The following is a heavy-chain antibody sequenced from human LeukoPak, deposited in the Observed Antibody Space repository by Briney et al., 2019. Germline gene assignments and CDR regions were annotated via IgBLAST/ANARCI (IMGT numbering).Heavy chain of an antibody. J-gene: IGHJ4*02. CDR2: IKQDGSEK. D-gene: IGHD4-23*01. V-gene: IGHV3-7*04. CDR1: GFTFSSYW. Sequence: GGSLRLSCAASGFTFSSYWMSGVRQAPGKGLEGVANIKQDGSEKYYVDSVRGRFTISRDNAKNSLYLQMNSLRPEDTAVYYCARYDYGGNYDFWGQGTLVTVSS. CDR3: ARYDYGGNYDF.